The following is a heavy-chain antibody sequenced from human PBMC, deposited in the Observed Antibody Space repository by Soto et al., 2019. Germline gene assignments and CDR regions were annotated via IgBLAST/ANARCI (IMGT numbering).Heavy chain of an antibody. J-gene: IGHJ6*02. CDR1: GYTFTNYC. Sequence: GASVKVSCKASGYTFTNYCISWVRQAPGQGLEWMGWISAYNGNPNYAQNLQGRVTMTTDTSTSTAYMELRSLRSDDTAVYYCARESGSRRVYDILTGPAIYGAYGMYVWRQGTTVTVTS. D-gene: IGHD3-9*01. V-gene: IGHV1-18*01. CDR3: ARESGSRRVYDILTGPAIYGAYGMYV. CDR2: ISAYNGNP.